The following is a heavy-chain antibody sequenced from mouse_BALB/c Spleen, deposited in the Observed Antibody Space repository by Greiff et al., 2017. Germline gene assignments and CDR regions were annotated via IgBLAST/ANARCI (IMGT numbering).Heavy chain of an antibody. Sequence: VQLQQSGPGLVQPSQSLSITCTVSGFSLTSYGVHWVRQSPGKGLEWLGVIWSGGSTDYNAAFISRLSISKDNSKSQVFFKMNSLQANDTAIYYCARKWDQGPYAMDYWGQGTSVTVSS. CDR3: ARKWDQGPYAMDY. V-gene: IGHV2-2*02. CDR1: GFSLTSYG. J-gene: IGHJ4*01. CDR2: IWSGGST. D-gene: IGHD3-2*02.